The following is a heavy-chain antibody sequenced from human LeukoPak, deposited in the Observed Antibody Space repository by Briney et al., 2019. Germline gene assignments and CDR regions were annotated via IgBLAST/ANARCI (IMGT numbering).Heavy chain of an antibody. J-gene: IGHJ4*02. CDR1: GFTFSDHY. CDR2: ISGSGGST. Sequence: GGSLRLSCAASGFTFSDHYMDWVRQAPGKGLEWVSAISGSGGSTYYADSVKGRFTISRDNSKNTLYLQMNSLRAEDTAVYYCAKDQKNYYDSSGYYFGARTHTIYYFDYWGQGTLVTVSS. V-gene: IGHV3-23*01. CDR3: AKDQKNYYDSSGYYFGARTHTIYYFDY. D-gene: IGHD3-22*01.